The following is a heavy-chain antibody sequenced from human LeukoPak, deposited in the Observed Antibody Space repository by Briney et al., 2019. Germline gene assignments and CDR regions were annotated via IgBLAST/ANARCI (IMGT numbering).Heavy chain of an antibody. CDR3: AKRWGDDTYYFDF. CDR1: GFTFSIYA. CDR2: ISGSGGST. D-gene: IGHD3-10*01. V-gene: IGHV3-23*01. J-gene: IGHJ4*02. Sequence: GVSLRLFCAPSGFTFSIYAMMCLPQAPGRGLVGVSGISGSGGSTYYADSVKGRFTISIDNSKNTLYLQMNSLRAEDTAVYYCAKRWGDDTYYFDFWGQGNLVTVSS.